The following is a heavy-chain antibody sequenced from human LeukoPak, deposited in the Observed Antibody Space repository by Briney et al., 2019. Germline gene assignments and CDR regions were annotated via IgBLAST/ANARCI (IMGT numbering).Heavy chain of an antibody. CDR2: IYPGDSDT. CDR3: ASQNYYDSSGYPFDI. CDR1: GYSFTSYW. J-gene: IGHJ3*02. D-gene: IGHD3-22*01. Sequence: PGESLKISCKGSGYSFTSYWIGRVRQMPGKGLEWMGIIYPGDSDTRYSPSFQGQVTISADKSISTAYLQWSSLKASDTAMYYCASQNYYDSSGYPFDIWGQGTMVTVSS. V-gene: IGHV5-51*01.